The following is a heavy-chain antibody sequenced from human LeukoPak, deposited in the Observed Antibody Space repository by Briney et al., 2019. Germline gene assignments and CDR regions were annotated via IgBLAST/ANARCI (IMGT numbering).Heavy chain of an antibody. Sequence: PSETLSLTCTVSGGSISSYYWSWIRQPPGKGLEWIGYIYYSGSTNYNPSLKSRVTISVDTSKNQFSLKLRSVTAADTAVYYCARDLLVITAPHDAFDIWGQGTMVTVSS. CDR1: GGSISSYY. J-gene: IGHJ3*02. CDR3: ARDLLVITAPHDAFDI. V-gene: IGHV4-59*01. D-gene: IGHD3-9*01. CDR2: IYYSGST.